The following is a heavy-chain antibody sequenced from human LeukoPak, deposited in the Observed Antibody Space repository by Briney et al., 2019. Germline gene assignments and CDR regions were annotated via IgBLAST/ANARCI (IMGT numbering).Heavy chain of an antibody. CDR3: ARSRIAAVVPFYFDS. D-gene: IGHD6-13*01. CDR1: GFTVSSNY. V-gene: IGHV3-53*05. Sequence: PGGSLRLSCAASGFTVSSNYMSWVRQAPGKGLEWVSVIYSGGSTYYADSVQGRFTISRDNSKNTLNLQMNSLRPEDTAIYYCARSRIAAVVPFYFDSWGQGALVTVSS. CDR2: IYSGGST. J-gene: IGHJ4*02.